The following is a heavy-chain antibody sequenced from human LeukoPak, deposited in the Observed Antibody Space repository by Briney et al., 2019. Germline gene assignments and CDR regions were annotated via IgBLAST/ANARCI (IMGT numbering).Heavy chain of an antibody. CDR3: ARDLVPFYGSGSYYTLGAFDI. V-gene: IGHV1-18*01. J-gene: IGHJ3*02. CDR1: GYTFTSYG. Sequence: ASVKVSCKASGYTFTSYGISWVRQAPGQGLEWMGWISAYNGNTNYAQKLQGRVTMTTDTSTSTAYMELRSLRSDDTALYHCARDLVPFYGSGSYYTLGAFDIWGQGTMVTVSS. CDR2: ISAYNGNT. D-gene: IGHD3-10*01.